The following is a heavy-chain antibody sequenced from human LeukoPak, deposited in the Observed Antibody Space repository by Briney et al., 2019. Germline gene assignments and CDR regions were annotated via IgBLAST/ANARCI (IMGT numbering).Heavy chain of an antibody. CDR3: ARHVVVAAFFDP. CDR1: GYTFISYG. V-gene: IGHV1-18*01. D-gene: IGHD2-15*01. Sequence: ASVKVSCKASGYTFISYGISWVRQAPGQGLEWMGWISAYNGKTNYAQKLQGRVTMTTDTSTSTAYMELRSLRSDDTAVYYCARHVVVAAFFDPWGQGTLVTVSS. CDR2: ISAYNGKT. J-gene: IGHJ5*02.